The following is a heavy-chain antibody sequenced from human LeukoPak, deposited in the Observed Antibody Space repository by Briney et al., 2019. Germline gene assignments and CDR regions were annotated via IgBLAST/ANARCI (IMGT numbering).Heavy chain of an antibody. J-gene: IGHJ5*02. CDR2: IYYSGST. V-gene: IGHV4-59*08. CDR1: GGSISSYY. CDR3: ARHLIVVVPAAYYNWFDP. D-gene: IGHD2-2*01. Sequence: SETLSLTCTVSGGSISSYYWSWIRQPPGKGLGWIGYIYYSGSTNYNPSLKSRVTISVDTSKNQFSLKLSSVTAADTAVYYCARHLIVVVPAAYYNWFDPWGQGTLVTVSS.